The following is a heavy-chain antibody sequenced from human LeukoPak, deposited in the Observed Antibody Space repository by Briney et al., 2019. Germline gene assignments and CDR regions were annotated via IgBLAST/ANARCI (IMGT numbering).Heavy chain of an antibody. CDR3: VKESPYPEGSTARIYYFDN. D-gene: IGHD2-2*01. Sequence: GGSLRLSCAASGFTFANYAMSWVRQAPGKGLEWVSALTPAGTTFYADIVKGRFSVSRDNSKNTLSLQMNSLRAEDTAVYYYVKESPYPEGSTARIYYFDNWGQGTLVTVSS. CDR2: LTPAGTT. V-gene: IGHV3-23*01. CDR1: GFTFANYA. J-gene: IGHJ4*02.